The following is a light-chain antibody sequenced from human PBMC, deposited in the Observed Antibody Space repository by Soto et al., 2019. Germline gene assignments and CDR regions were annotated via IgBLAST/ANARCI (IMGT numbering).Light chain of an antibody. CDR2: EAS. CDR3: QQYNTYAPYT. V-gene: IGKV1-5*03. CDR1: QSVTTW. J-gene: IGKJ2*01. Sequence: DIQMTQSPSTLSASVGDRVTITCRASQSVTTWLAWYQQKPGKAPKVLVYEASSLQSGVPSRFRGSGSGTEFTLIIDSRQPDDLATYYCQQYNTYAPYTFGQGTRLEIK.